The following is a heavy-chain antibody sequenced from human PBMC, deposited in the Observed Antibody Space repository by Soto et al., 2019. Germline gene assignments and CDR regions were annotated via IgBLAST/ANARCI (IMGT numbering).Heavy chain of an antibody. J-gene: IGHJ3*02. CDR2: ISNNGGST. CDR1: GFTFSIYA. V-gene: IGHV3-64D*08. CDR3: VKAGYCSTTSCYYAFDI. Sequence: TGGSLRLSCSASGFTFSIYAMHWVRQAPGKGLEYVSAISNNGGSTYYADSVKGRFTISRDNSKNTLYLQMSSLRAEDTAVYYCVKAGYCSTTSCYYAFDIWGQGTMVTVSS. D-gene: IGHD2-2*01.